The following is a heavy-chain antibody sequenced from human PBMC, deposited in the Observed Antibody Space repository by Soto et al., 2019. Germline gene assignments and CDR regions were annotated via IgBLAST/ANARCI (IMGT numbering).Heavy chain of an antibody. D-gene: IGHD5-18*01. CDR2: VDYSGTA. CDR3: ARSDTAMTTPFDN. Sequence: SDTLSLTCTVSVGSISNFYWNWIRQPPGKGLEWIGYVDYSGTANYNPSLKSRVSMSVDTSKNQLSLKVTSVTAADTAMYYCARSDTAMTTPFDNWGQGTLLTVSS. CDR1: VGSISNFY. V-gene: IGHV4-59*07. J-gene: IGHJ4*02.